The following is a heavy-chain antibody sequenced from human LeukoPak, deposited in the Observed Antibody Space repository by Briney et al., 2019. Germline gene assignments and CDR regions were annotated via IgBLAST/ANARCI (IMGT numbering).Heavy chain of an antibody. V-gene: IGHV3-9*01. CDR2: ISWNSGSI. CDR1: GFTFDDYA. Sequence: GGSLRLSCAASGFTFDDYAIHWVRQAPGKGLEWVSGISWNSGSIGYADSVKGRFTISRDNAKNSLYLQMNSLRAEDTALYYCAKDTRRYCSGGSCYSLGYWGQGTLVTVSS. CDR3: AKDTRRYCSGGSCYSLGY. J-gene: IGHJ4*02. D-gene: IGHD2-15*01.